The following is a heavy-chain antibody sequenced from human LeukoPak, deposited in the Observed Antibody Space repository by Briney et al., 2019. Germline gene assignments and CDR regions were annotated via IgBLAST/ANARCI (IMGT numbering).Heavy chain of an antibody. D-gene: IGHD3-16*02. CDR1: GGTFSSYA. Sequence: SVKVSCKASGGTFSSYAISWVRQAPGQGLEWMGGIIPIFSTANFAHKFQGRVPITTDESTSTASLELHSMRSEDTAVYYCAREKSGLRLGELSPYYYYYMDVWGKGTTVTVSS. CDR2: IIPIFSTA. V-gene: IGHV1-69*05. CDR3: AREKSGLRLGELSPYYYYYMDV. J-gene: IGHJ6*03.